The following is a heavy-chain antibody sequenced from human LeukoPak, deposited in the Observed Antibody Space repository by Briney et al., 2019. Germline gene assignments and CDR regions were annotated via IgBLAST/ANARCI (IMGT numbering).Heavy chain of an antibody. V-gene: IGHV3-21*01. Sequence: PGGSLRLSCAASGFTFSSYSMNWVRQAPGKGLEWVSSISSSSYIYYADSVKGRFTISRDNAKNSLYLQMNSLRAEDTAVYYCARGGYDGSGCDYWGQGTLVTVSS. CDR1: GFTFSSYS. CDR2: ISSSSYI. CDR3: ARGGYDGSGCDY. D-gene: IGHD3-22*01. J-gene: IGHJ4*02.